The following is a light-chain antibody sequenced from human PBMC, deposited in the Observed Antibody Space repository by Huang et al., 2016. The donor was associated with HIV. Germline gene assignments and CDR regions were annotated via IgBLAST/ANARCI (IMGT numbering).Light chain of an antibody. CDR3: QQYVRSPWT. J-gene: IGKJ1*01. Sequence: DIVLTQSPDTLSLSPGERAALSCRASQSLSPTYLAWYQQRPGQGPRLLIYGTSTRATGIPDRFSGSWSGTDFTLTISRLEPEDFAMYYCQQYVRSPWTFGQGTKVEIK. CDR2: GTS. V-gene: IGKV3-20*01. CDR1: QSLSPTY.